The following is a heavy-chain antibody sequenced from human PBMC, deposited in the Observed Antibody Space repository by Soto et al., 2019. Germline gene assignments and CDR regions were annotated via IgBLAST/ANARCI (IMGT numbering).Heavy chain of an antibody. V-gene: IGHV4-39*01. J-gene: IGHJ5*02. CDR1: DDSITSHDFY. CDR3: ARQMRGQKPHLGGFSPLTP. D-gene: IGHD2-21*02. CDR2: ISHTGET. Sequence: SVPMSVTCSVADDSITSHDFYRGWIRRPPGQGLEWIGTISHTGETFYNPPLDSRLTMSLDASTNQFSMRLTSVTAADAAVYFCARQMRGQKPHLGGFSPLTPRGQGTPVPVSS.